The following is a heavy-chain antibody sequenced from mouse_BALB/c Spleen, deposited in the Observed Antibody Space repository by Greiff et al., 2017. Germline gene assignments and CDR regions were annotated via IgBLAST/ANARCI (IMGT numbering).Heavy chain of an antibody. CDR1: GFTFSSYA. CDR2: ISSGGST. J-gene: IGHJ2*01. D-gene: IGHD2-2*01. Sequence: EVNLVESGGGLVKPGGSLKLSCAASGFTFSSYAMSWVRQTPEKRLEWVASISSGGSTYYPDSVKGRFTISRDNARNILYLQMSSLRSEDTAMYYCARPYGSFDYWGQGTTLTVSS. V-gene: IGHV5-6-5*01. CDR3: ARPYGSFDY.